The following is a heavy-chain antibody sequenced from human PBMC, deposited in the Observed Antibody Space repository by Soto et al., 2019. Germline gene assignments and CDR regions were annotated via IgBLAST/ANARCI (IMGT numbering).Heavy chain of an antibody. D-gene: IGHD6-25*01. Sequence: EVQLVESGGGLVKPGGSLRLSCAASGFTFSSYSMNWVRQAPGKLLEWVSSISSSSSYIYYADSVKGRFTISRDNAKNSLYLQMNSVRAEDTAVYYCARSHPAAAEYFQHWGQGTLVTVSS. CDR3: ARSHPAAAEYFQH. CDR1: GFTFSSYS. V-gene: IGHV3-21*01. J-gene: IGHJ1*01. CDR2: ISSSSSYI.